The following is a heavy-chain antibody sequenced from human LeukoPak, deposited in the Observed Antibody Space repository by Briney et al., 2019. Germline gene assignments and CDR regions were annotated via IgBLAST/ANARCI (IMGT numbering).Heavy chain of an antibody. V-gene: IGHV1-2*02. CDR2: INPNSGGT. D-gene: IGHD3-10*01. CDR1: GYTFTGYY. Sequence: ASVKVSCKASGYTFTGYYMHWVRQAPGQGLEWMGWINPNSGGTNYAQKFQGRVTMTRDTSISTAYMELSRLRSDDTAVYYCARDYYGSGSYYPHPYNWFDPWGQGTLVTVSS. J-gene: IGHJ5*02. CDR3: ARDYYGSGSYYPHPYNWFDP.